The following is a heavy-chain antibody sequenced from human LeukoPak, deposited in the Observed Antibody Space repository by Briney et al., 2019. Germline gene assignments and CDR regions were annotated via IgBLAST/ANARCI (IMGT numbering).Heavy chain of an antibody. J-gene: IGHJ3*02. Sequence: EASVKVSCKGSGYTFTTYAMNWVRQAPGQGLEWMGWINTNTGNPTYAQGFTGRFVFSLDTSVSTAYLQISSLKAEDTAVYYCARVVDYYDSSGPRGWDAFDIWGQGTMVTVSS. D-gene: IGHD3-22*01. CDR1: GYTFTTYA. CDR2: INTNTGNP. V-gene: IGHV7-4-1*02. CDR3: ARVVDYYDSSGPRGWDAFDI.